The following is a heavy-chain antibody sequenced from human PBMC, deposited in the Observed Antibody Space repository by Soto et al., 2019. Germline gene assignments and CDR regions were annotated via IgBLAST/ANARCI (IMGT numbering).Heavy chain of an antibody. J-gene: IGHJ6*02. CDR1: GYSFTSYW. CDR2: IDPSDSYT. Sequence: GESLKISCKGSGYSFTSYWISLVRPMPGKGLEWMGRIDPSDSYTNYSPSFQGHVTISADKSISTAYLQWSSLKASDTAMYYCARHKRATAKDSSGWYYYGMDVWGQGTTVTVSS. CDR3: ARHKRATAKDSSGWYYYGMDV. V-gene: IGHV5-10-1*01. D-gene: IGHD6-19*01.